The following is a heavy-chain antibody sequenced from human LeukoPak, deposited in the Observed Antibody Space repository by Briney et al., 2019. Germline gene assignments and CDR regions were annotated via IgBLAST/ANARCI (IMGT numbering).Heavy chain of an antibody. V-gene: IGHV1-18*01. D-gene: IGHD2-2*01. Sequence: ASVTVSCKASGYTFTSYGISWVRQAPGQGLEWMGWISAYNGNTNYAQKLQGRVTMTTDTSTSTAYMELRSLRSDDTAVYYCATVPAAITPGDYWGQGTLVTVSS. CDR1: GYTFTSYG. CDR2: ISAYNGNT. J-gene: IGHJ4*02. CDR3: ATVPAAITPGDY.